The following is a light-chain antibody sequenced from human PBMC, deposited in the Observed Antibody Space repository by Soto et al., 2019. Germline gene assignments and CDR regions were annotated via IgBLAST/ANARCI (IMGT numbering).Light chain of an antibody. CDR2: DSS. CDR3: QQYGGSPPKYT. J-gene: IGKJ2*01. CDR1: QSVSSTS. V-gene: IGKV3-20*01. Sequence: EIVLTQSPGTLSLSPGERVALSCRASQSVSSTSIAWYQQKPGQAPRLLIYDSSSRATDIPDRFSGSGSGTDFTLTINRLEPEDFAVYYCQQYGGSPPKYTFGQGTKLEI.